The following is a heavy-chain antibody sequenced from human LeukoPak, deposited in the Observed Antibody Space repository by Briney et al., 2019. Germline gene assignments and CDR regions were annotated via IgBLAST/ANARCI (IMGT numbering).Heavy chain of an antibody. CDR3: ARDRYEGATTFDY. V-gene: IGHV4-59*01. CDR1: GGSISSYY. D-gene: IGHD1-26*01. CDR2: IYYSGST. J-gene: IGHJ4*02. Sequence: SETLSLTCTVSGGSISSYYWSWIRQPPGKGLEWIGYIYYSGSTNYNPSLKSRVTISVDTSKNQFSLKLSSVTAADTAVYYCARDRYEGATTFDYWGQGTLVTVSS.